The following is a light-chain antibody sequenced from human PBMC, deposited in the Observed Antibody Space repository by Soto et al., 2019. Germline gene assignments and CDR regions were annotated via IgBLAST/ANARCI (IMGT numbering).Light chain of an antibody. J-gene: IGKJ4*01. CDR3: QQYGVSPT. CDR1: RSLDSGQ. V-gene: IGKV3-20*01. CDR2: DAF. Sequence: EIVLTQSPGTLSLSPGESATLSCRASRSLDSGQLAWYQQKVGRAPRLLIHDAFIRATGIPDRFSGSGSGTDFTLTIARLEPEDFAVYYCQQYGVSPTFGGGTKVEIK.